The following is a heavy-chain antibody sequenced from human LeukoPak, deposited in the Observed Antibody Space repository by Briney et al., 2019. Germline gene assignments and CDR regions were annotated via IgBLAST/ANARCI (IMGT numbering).Heavy chain of an antibody. V-gene: IGHV4-4*02. D-gene: IGHD3-22*01. Sequence: SETLSLTCAVSGVSISSSNWWSRVRQPPGKGLEWIGEIYHSGSTNYNPSLKSRVTISVDKSKNQFSLKLSSVTAADTAVYYCARASGYNDAFDIWGQGTMVTVSS. J-gene: IGHJ3*02. CDR1: GVSISSSNW. CDR3: ARASGYNDAFDI. CDR2: IYHSGST.